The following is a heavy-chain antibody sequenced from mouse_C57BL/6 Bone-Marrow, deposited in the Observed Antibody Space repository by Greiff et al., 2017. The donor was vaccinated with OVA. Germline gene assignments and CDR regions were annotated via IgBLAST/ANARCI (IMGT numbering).Heavy chain of an antibody. J-gene: IGHJ3*01. D-gene: IGHD2-3*01. Sequence: QVQLQQPGAELVRPGSSVKLSCKASGYTFTSYWMHWVKQRPIQGLEWIGNIDPSDSETHYNQKFKDKATLTVDKSSSTAYMQLSSLTSEDSAVYYCAREDGYSAWFAYWGQGTLVTVSA. CDR1: GYTFTSYW. CDR2: IDPSDSET. CDR3: AREDGYSAWFAY. V-gene: IGHV1-52*01.